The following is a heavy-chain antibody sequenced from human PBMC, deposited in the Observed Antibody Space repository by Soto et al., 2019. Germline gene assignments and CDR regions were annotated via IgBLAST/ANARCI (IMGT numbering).Heavy chain of an antibody. CDR1: GFTVNSNY. J-gene: IGHJ4*02. V-gene: IGHV3-66*01. Sequence: GGSLRLSCAASGFTVNSNYMSWVRQAPGKGLEWVSVIYSDGSTYYADSVKGRFIISRDNSNNSLYFQMNSLRAEDTAVYYCATLTKYDILTGFYPCWGQGT. D-gene: IGHD3-9*01. CDR3: ATLTKYDILTGFYPC. CDR2: IYSDGST.